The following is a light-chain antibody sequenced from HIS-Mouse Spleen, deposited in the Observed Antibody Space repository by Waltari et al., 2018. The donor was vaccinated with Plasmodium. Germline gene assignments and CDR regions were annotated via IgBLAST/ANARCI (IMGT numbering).Light chain of an antibody. J-gene: IGLJ3*02. CDR1: SSDVGGYNY. Sequence: QSALTQPPSASGSPGQSVTISCTATSSDVGGYNYASWYQQHPGTAPKRMIYEVSKRPSGVPDRFSGSKSGNTASLTVSGLQAEDEADYYCSSYAGSNNWVFGGGTKLTVL. CDR3: SSYAGSNNWV. CDR2: EVS. V-gene: IGLV2-8*01.